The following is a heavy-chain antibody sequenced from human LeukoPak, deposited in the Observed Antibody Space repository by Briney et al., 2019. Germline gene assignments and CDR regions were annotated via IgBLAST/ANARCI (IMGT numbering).Heavy chain of an antibody. D-gene: IGHD2-2*01. Sequence: SETLSLTCAVYGGSFSGHYWTWIRQAPGKGLEWIGESTHTGSTNYNPSLKSRVTISVDTSKNQFSLKLTSVSAADTAVYHCARGRTGAAAVDFWGPETLDTVSS. J-gene: IGHJ4*02. CDR3: ARGRTGAAAVDF. CDR1: GGSFSGHY. V-gene: IGHV4-34*01. CDR2: STHTGST.